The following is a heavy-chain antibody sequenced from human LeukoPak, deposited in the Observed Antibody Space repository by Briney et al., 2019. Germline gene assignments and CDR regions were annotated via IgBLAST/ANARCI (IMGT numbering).Heavy chain of an antibody. Sequence: SVKVSCKASRGTFSSYAISWVRQAPGQGLEWMGGIIPIFGTANYAQKFQGRVTITADESTSTAYMELSRLRSDDTAVYYCAREAYDSGSFRTDYYYMDVWGKGTTVTISS. CDR1: RGTFSSYA. CDR3: AREAYDSGSFRTDYYYMDV. D-gene: IGHD3-10*01. CDR2: IIPIFGTA. V-gene: IGHV1-69*13. J-gene: IGHJ6*03.